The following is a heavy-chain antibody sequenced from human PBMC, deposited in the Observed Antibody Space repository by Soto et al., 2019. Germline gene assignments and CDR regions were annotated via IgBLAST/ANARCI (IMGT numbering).Heavy chain of an antibody. J-gene: IGHJ4*01. CDR2: ISTSADRP. Sequence: GESLSLSCAGSGFSCSGYAITWVGQAPERRGECGAVISTSADRPDYADTVKGRFTISRGKSKNMLYLQMNSLRVVDTAIYECACKGTFLAYYWGHGTLVTVS. CDR3: ACKGTFLAYY. V-gene: IGHV3-23*01. D-gene: IGHD3-10*01. CDR1: GFSCSGYA.